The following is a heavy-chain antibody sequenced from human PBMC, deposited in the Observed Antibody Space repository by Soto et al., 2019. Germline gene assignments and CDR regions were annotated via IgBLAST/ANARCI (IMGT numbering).Heavy chain of an antibody. CDR2: IYYTGKT. Sequence: KPSETLSLTCTVSGGSVSSSSYYWDWIRQPPGKGLEWIGNIYYTGKTNYNPSLRSRVTISVDMSKNQFSLKLSSVTAADTAVYYCARRPKSGSFHYYGVDVWGRGTTVTVSS. D-gene: IGHD1-26*01. V-gene: IGHV4-39*01. CDR3: ARRPKSGSFHYYGVDV. CDR1: GGSVSSSSYY. J-gene: IGHJ6*02.